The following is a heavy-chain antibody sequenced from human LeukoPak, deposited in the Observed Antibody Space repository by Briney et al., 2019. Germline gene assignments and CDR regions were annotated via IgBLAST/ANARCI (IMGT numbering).Heavy chain of an antibody. Sequence: GASVKVSCKASGYTFTSYGISWVRQAPGQGLEWMGWISAYNGNTNYAQKFQGRVTMTRDTSISTAYMELSRLRSDDTAVYYCARYPLFWFGELSYNWFDPWGQGTLVTVSS. CDR1: GYTFTSYG. J-gene: IGHJ5*02. CDR3: ARYPLFWFGELSYNWFDP. CDR2: ISAYNGNT. D-gene: IGHD3-10*01. V-gene: IGHV1-18*01.